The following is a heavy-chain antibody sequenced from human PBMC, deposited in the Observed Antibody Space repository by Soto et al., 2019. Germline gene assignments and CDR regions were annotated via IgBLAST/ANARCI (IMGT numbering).Heavy chain of an antibody. Sequence: TLALTFTVCGRPFGSGGYYWTWIRQHPGRGLEWIGYIYHIGSPYYNPSLENRVTISLDTAKNQFSLNLTSVTAADTAIYYCVRDRALDSSGHWFDTWGQGTLVTVTS. D-gene: IGHD3-22*01. CDR3: VRDRALDSSGHWFDT. CDR2: IYHIGSP. V-gene: IGHV4-31*03. CDR1: GRPFGSGGYY. J-gene: IGHJ5*02.